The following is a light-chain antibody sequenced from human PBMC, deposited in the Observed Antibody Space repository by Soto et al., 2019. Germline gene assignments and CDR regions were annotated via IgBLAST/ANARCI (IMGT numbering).Light chain of an antibody. CDR1: QSVSSK. CDR3: QQYNDWPLT. V-gene: IGKV3D-15*01. Sequence: EIVMTQSPATLSVSPGERATLSCRASQSVSSKLAWYQQTPGQAPRLLIHDASTRATGIPARFSGSGSGTEFTLTISSLQSEDFAVYYCQQYNDWPLTFGQGTRLEIK. J-gene: IGKJ5*01. CDR2: DAS.